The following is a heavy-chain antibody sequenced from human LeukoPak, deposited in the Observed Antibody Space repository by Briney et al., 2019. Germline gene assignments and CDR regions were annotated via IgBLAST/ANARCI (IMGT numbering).Heavy chain of an antibody. V-gene: IGHV1-69*06. J-gene: IGHJ6*03. CDR3: ARSSRTYYYYYMDV. CDR1: GGTFSSYA. Sequence: SVKVPCKASGGTFSSYAISWVRQAPGQGLEWMGGIIPIVDTANYAQKFQGRVTITGDKSTSTAYMELSSMRSEDTAVYYCARSSRTYYYYYMDVWGKGTTVTVSS. D-gene: IGHD3/OR15-3a*01. CDR2: IIPIVDTA.